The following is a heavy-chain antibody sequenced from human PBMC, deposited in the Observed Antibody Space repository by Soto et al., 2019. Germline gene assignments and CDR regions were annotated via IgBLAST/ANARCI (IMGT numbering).Heavy chain of an antibody. CDR1: VVSISSSSYY. Sequence: PSETLSLTCTFSVVSISSSSYYCGWIRQPPGKGLEWIGSIYYSGSTYYNPSLKSRVTISVDTSKNQFSLKLSSVTAADTAVYYCARLAYDFSSGYSADWGQGTLVTVSS. V-gene: IGHV4-39*01. D-gene: IGHD3-3*01. CDR3: ARLAYDFSSGYSAD. J-gene: IGHJ4*02. CDR2: IYYSGST.